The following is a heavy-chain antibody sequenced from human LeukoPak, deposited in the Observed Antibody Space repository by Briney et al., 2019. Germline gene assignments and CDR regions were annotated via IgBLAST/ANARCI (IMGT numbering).Heavy chain of an antibody. CDR3: AHRPKYFRVFDY. CDR1: GFPLSTSGVG. CDR2: IYWDDDK. Sequence: SGPTLVNPTQTLTLTCTFSGFPLSTSGVGVGWIRQPPGKALEWLALIYWDDDKRYSPSLKSRLTITKDTSKNQVVLTTTNMDPVDTAIYYCAHRPKYFRVFDYWGQGTLVTVSS. D-gene: IGHD3-10*01. V-gene: IGHV2-5*02. J-gene: IGHJ4*02.